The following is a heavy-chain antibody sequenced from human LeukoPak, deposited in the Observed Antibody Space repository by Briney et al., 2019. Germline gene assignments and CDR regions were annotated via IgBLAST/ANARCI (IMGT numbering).Heavy chain of an antibody. CDR1: GGSISSSSYY. CDR2: IYYSGST. Sequence: SETLSLTCTVSGGSISSSSYYWGWIRQPPGKGLEWIGSIYYSGSTYYNPSLKSRVTISVDTSKNQFSLKLSSVTAADTAMYYCARRRVVAATNWFDPWGQGTLVTVSS. V-gene: IGHV4-39*01. J-gene: IGHJ5*02. D-gene: IGHD2-15*01. CDR3: ARRRVVAATNWFDP.